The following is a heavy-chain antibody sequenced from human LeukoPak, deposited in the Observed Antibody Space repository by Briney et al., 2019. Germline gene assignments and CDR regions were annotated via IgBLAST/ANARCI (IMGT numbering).Heavy chain of an antibody. CDR2: IYYSGNT. Sequence: PSETLSLTCTVSGVSISSSNSYWGWIRQPPGKGLEWIGSIYYSGNTYYNASLKSRVTVSIDTSKNQFSLKLTSVTAADTAVYYCARQTGSGLFILPGGQGTLVTVSS. CDR3: ARQTGSGLFILP. J-gene: IGHJ4*02. D-gene: IGHD3/OR15-3a*01. CDR1: GVSISSSNSY. V-gene: IGHV4-39*01.